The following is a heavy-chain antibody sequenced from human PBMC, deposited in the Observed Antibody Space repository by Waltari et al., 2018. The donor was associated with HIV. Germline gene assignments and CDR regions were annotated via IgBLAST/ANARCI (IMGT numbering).Heavy chain of an antibody. V-gene: IGHV3-7*01. J-gene: IGHJ4*02. D-gene: IGHD3-22*01. CDR3: AREALYDSSGYYFDY. CDR2: IKQDESEK. CDR1: GFTFNKYW. Sequence: EVQLVESGGGLVQPGGSLRLSCPASGFTFNKYWMTWVRQAPGKGLEGVANIKQDESEKYYVDSLKGRFTISRDNAKNSLFLQMNSLRVEDTAVYYCAREALYDSSGYYFDYWGQGTLVTVSS.